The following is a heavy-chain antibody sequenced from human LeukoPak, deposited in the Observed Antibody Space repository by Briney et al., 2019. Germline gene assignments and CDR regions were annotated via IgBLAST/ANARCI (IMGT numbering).Heavy chain of an antibody. CDR1: GFTFTNAW. V-gene: IGHV3-15*01. D-gene: IGHD3-10*01. Sequence: GGSLRLSWVDSGFTFTNAWMSWVRKAPGKGLEWIGRIKRKTEGETTNYAEPVRGRFTISRDDSKSAVYLQMNSLKIEDTAVYYCTTDLGTYYHGSQRLIPIDYWGQGTLVTVSS. CDR2: IKRKTEGETT. J-gene: IGHJ4*02. CDR3: TTDLGTYYHGSQRLIPIDY.